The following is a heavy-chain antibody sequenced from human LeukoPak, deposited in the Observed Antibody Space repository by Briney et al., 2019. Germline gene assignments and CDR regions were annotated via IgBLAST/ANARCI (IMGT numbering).Heavy chain of an antibody. J-gene: IGHJ6*03. CDR1: GFTFSPYT. V-gene: IGHV3-21*04. CDR3: AKIRFGDYYYYMDV. D-gene: IGHD3-3*01. CDR2: ISSSSKYI. Sequence: PGGSVRLSCAASGFTFSPYTMTWVRQAPGKGLEWISSISSSSKYIYYGDSVRGRFTTSRDNAKNFLYLQMNSLRAEDTALYHCAKIRFGDYYYYMDVWGKGTTVTVSS.